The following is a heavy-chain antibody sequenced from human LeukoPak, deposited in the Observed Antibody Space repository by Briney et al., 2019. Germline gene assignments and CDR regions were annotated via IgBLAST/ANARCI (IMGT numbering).Heavy chain of an antibody. CDR3: ARLYYDFWSDLPEASNWFDP. J-gene: IGHJ5*02. Sequence: SETLSLTCTVSGGSISSYYWSWIRQPAGKGLEWIGRIYTSGSTNYNPSLKSRVTMSVDTSKNQFSLKLSSVTAADTAVYYCARLYYDFWSDLPEASNWFDPWGQGTLVTVSS. D-gene: IGHD3-3*01. V-gene: IGHV4-4*07. CDR1: GGSISSYY. CDR2: IYTSGST.